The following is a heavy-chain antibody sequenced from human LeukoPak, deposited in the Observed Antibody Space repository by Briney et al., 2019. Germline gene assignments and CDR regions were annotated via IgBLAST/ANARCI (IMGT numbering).Heavy chain of an antibody. Sequence: GGSLRLSCAASGFTFSSYWMHWVRQAPGKGLVWVSRINSDGSSTSYADSVKGRFTISRDNAKNTLYLQMNSLRAEDTAVYYCARYDILTGGGYCYWGQGTLVTVSS. J-gene: IGHJ4*02. D-gene: IGHD3-9*01. V-gene: IGHV3-74*01. CDR2: INSDGSST. CDR3: ARYDILTGGGYCY. CDR1: GFTFSSYW.